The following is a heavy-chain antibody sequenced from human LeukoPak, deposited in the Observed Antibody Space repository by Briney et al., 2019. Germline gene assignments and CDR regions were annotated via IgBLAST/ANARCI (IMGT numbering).Heavy chain of an antibody. CDR3: ARSRPGTEAGQPNFDY. CDR1: GFPFSTYS. CDR2: ISSISSII. Sequence: PGGSLRLSCAASGFPFSTYSMSWVRQAPGKGLEWVSYISSISSIIYYADSVKGRFTISRDNARSSLYLQMNSLRAEDTAVYYCARSRPGTEAGQPNFDYWGQGTLVTASS. V-gene: IGHV3-48*01. D-gene: IGHD6-13*01. J-gene: IGHJ4*02.